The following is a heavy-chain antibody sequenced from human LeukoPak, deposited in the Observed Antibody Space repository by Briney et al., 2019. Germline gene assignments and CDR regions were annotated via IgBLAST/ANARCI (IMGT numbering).Heavy chain of an antibody. Sequence: GGSLRLSCVASDFTFSFYWMTWVRQAPGKGLEWLANILPDGSQKYYVDSVKGRFTTSRDIPKNSLYLQINNLKAEDTAVYYCGRLAHNAWYAIDFWGQGALVTVSS. V-gene: IGHV3-7*01. CDR3: GRLAHNAWYAIDF. D-gene: IGHD6-13*01. CDR1: DFTFSFYW. J-gene: IGHJ4*02. CDR2: ILPDGSQK.